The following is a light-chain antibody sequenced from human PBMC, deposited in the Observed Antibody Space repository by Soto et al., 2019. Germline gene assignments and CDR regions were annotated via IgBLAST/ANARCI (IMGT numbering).Light chain of an antibody. CDR3: HHYYNWTRT. J-gene: IGKJ5*01. V-gene: IGKV3-15*01. CDR1: QNIHTN. CDR2: GAS. Sequence: EIVLTPSKATLSVSPGERSTLSCTAGQNIHTNLAWYQQKPGQAPRLLFYGASTGATGLPARFSGSGSGTEFTLTINSLQAEDCAVYYCHHYYNWTRTLCQGPRLEIK.